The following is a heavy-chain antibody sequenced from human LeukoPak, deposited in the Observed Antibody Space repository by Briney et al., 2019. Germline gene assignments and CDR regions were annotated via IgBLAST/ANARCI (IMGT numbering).Heavy chain of an antibody. D-gene: IGHD1-26*01. CDR1: GFTFSSYW. CDR2: IKQDGSEK. J-gene: IGHJ4*02. Sequence: GGSLRLSCAASGFTFSSYWMSWVRQAPGKGLEWAANIKQDGSEKYYVDSVKGRFTISRDNAKNSLYLQMNSLRAEDTAVYYCARAASSGSYYPYYFDYWGQGTLVTVSS. CDR3: ARAASSGSYYPYYFDY. V-gene: IGHV3-7*01.